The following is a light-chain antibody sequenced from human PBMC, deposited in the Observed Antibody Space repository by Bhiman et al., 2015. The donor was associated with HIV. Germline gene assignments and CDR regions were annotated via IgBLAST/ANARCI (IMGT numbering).Light chain of an antibody. CDR2: EVS. V-gene: IGLV2-8*01. Sequence: QSALTQPASASGSPGQSVTISCTGTSSDVGGYNYVSWYQQHPGKAPKLMIYEVSKRPSGVPDRFSGSRSGNTASLTVSGLQPEDEADYYCSSYAGSRNYVFGSGTKVTVL. CDR3: SSYAGSRNYV. CDR1: SSDVGGYNY. J-gene: IGLJ1*01.